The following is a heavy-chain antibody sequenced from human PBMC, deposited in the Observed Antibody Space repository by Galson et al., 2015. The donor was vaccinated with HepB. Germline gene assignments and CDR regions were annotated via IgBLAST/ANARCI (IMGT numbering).Heavy chain of an antibody. V-gene: IGHV3-23*01. CDR3: VRGTTAPDY. Sequence: SLRLSCAACGFTFTSYGMSWVRQAPGKGLECVSAISRGGDTSDYADSVKGRFTVSRDSSTNTLYLQMTGLRADGTAIYYCVRGTTAPDYWGQGTLVTVSS. CDR1: GFTFTSYG. CDR2: ISRGGDTS. D-gene: IGHD2/OR15-2a*01. J-gene: IGHJ4*02.